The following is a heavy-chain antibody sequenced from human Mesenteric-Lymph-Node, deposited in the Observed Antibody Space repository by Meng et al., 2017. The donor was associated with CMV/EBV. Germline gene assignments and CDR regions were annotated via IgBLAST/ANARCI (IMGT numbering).Heavy chain of an antibody. Sequence: TVSSNYMSGVRQAPGKGLEWVSVIYSGGSTYYADSVKGRFTISRDNSKNTLYLQMNSLRAEDTAVYYCARGAGYSSSWYGDDAFDIWGQGTMVTVSS. CDR3: ARGAGYSSSWYGDDAFDI. V-gene: IGHV3-66*02. CDR1: TVSSNY. J-gene: IGHJ3*02. CDR2: IYSGGST. D-gene: IGHD6-13*01.